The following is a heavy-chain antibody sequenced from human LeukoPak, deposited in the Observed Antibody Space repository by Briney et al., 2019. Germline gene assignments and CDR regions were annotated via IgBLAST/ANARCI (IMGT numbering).Heavy chain of an antibody. CDR2: ISSSGSTI. CDR3: ARFDSGSYFGAFDI. V-gene: IGHV3-11*04. D-gene: IGHD1-26*01. J-gene: IGHJ3*02. Sequence: GGSLRLSRAASGFTFSDYYMSWIRQAPGKGLEWVSYISSSGSTIYYADSVKGRFTISRDNAKNSLYLQMNSLRAEDTAVYYCARFDSGSYFGAFDIWGQGTMVTVSS. CDR1: GFTFSDYY.